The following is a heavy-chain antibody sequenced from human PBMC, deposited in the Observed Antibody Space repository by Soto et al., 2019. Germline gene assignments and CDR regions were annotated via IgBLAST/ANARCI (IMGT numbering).Heavy chain of an antibody. CDR1: GFSFSISP. V-gene: IGHV3-30-3*01. Sequence: GSLRLSCAASGFSFSISPMHWVRQAPGKGPEWVALISYDGTNKFYADSVKGRFTISRDNSKSTLYLHVDSLRPEDAAVYYCARDPKTTGGQHWAFNYFDSWGQGTLVTVSS. CDR3: ARDPKTTGGQHWAFNYFDS. D-gene: IGHD2-8*02. J-gene: IGHJ4*02. CDR2: ISYDGTNK.